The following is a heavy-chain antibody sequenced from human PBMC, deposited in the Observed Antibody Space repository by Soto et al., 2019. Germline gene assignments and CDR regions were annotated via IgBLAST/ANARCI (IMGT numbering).Heavy chain of an antibody. CDR1: GFSLSTSGVG. J-gene: IGHJ4*02. V-gene: IGHV2-5*02. CDR2: IYWDDDK. CDR3: AHSPDRYSPFDY. D-gene: IGHD4-4*01. Sequence: QITLKESGPPLVKPTQTLTLTCTFSGFSLSTSGVGVGWIRQPPGKALEWLALIYWDDDKRYSPYLKNSHTITKDTSKNQVVLTMTNMDPVDTATYSCAHSPDRYSPFDYWGQGTLLTVSS.